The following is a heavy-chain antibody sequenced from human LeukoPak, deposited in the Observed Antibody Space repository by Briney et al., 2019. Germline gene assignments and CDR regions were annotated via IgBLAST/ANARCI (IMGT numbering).Heavy chain of an antibody. D-gene: IGHD1-1*01. CDR2: ISGSGGST. Sequence: GGSLRLSCAASGFTFSDYAMSWVRQAPGKGLEWVSAISGSGGSTYYADSVKGRFTISRDNSKNTLYLQMNSLRAEDTAVYYCAKAQLERREDFYFDYWGQGTLVTVSS. J-gene: IGHJ4*02. CDR1: GFTFSDYA. CDR3: AKAQLERREDFYFDY. V-gene: IGHV3-23*01.